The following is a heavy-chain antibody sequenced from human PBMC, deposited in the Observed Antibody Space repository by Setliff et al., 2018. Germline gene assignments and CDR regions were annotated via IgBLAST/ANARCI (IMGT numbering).Heavy chain of an antibody. D-gene: IGHD3-9*01. J-gene: IGHJ5*01. Sequence: PGGSLRLSCAAPGITFKNAWMTWVRQAPGKGLEWVGRIKSTTEDASTDLAAAVKGRFSMSRDDSRNTVYLQMSSLKSEDTAVYYCATGPRDNRNFLNWLGSWGQGTLVTVSS. V-gene: IGHV3-15*01. CDR1: GITFKNAW. CDR3: ATGPRDNRNFLNWLGS. CDR2: IKSTTEDAST.